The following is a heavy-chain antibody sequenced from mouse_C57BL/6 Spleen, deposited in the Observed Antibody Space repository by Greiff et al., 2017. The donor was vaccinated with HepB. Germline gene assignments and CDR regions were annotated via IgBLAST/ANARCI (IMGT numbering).Heavy chain of an antibody. J-gene: IGHJ2*01. Sequence: EVKLQESGAELVKPGASVKLSCTASGFNIKDYYMHWVKQRTEQGLEWIGRIDPEDGETKYAPKFQGKATITADTSSNTAYLQLSSLTSEDTAVYYCAREGSSYYYFDYWGQGTTLTVSS. CDR2: IDPEDGET. V-gene: IGHV14-2*01. CDR3: AREGSSYYYFDY. D-gene: IGHD1-1*01. CDR1: GFNIKDYY.